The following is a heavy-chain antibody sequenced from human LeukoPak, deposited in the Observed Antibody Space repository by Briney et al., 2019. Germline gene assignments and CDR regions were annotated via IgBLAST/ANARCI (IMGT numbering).Heavy chain of an antibody. J-gene: IGHJ4*02. V-gene: IGHV3-23*01. D-gene: IGHD5-18*01. CDR2: IGGSGGST. CDR1: GFTFSSYA. CDR3: AKRTHVDTAMVFEYYFDY. Sequence: PGGSLRLSCAASGFTFSSYAMSWVRQAPGKGLEWVSTIGGSGGSTFYADSVKGRFTISRDNSKNTLYLQMNSLRAEDTAVFYCAKRTHVDTAMVFEYYFDYWGQGPLVTVSS.